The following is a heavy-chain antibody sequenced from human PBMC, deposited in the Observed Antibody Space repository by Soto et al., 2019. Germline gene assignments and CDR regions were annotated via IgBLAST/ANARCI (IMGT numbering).Heavy chain of an antibody. V-gene: IGHV1-69*12. CDR1: GGTFSSYA. CDR3: ARDLPLTIRRARYGMDV. J-gene: IGHJ6*02. Sequence: QVQLVQSGAEVKKPGSSVKVSYKASGGTFSSYAISWVRQAPGQGLEWMGGIIPIFGTANYAQKFQGRVTITADESTSTAYMELSSLRSEDTAVYYCARDLPLTIRRARYGMDVWGQGTTVTVSS. CDR2: IIPIFGTA. D-gene: IGHD3-16*01.